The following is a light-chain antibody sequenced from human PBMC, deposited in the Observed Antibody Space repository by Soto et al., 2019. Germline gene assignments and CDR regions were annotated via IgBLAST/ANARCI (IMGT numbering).Light chain of an antibody. J-gene: IGKJ5*01. CDR3: QHYVERSTIA. V-gene: IGKV3-20*01. CDR2: GAS. Sequence: EIVMARSRATLSVSPGERSTLSCLASQSVSSNLAWYQQKRGQAPRLIVYGASSRATGIPDRFSGIGSGTDFTLTISRLEPQDFALYYCQHYVERSTIAFGQGTRLEIK. CDR1: QSVSSN.